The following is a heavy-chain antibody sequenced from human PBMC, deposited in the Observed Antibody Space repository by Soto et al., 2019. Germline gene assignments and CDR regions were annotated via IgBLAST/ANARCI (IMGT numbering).Heavy chain of an antibody. CDR1: GGSISSYF. Sequence: PSETLSLTCSVSGGSISSYFKNWIRQAPGKGLEWFGCFYDSGDANYNPSLKSRVTISLVTSKNQFSLKLSSVTAADTAVYYCVSSRTAVFGDALDIWALGTMVTVSS. D-gene: IGHD3-3*01. J-gene: IGHJ3*02. CDR2: FYDSGDA. V-gene: IGHV4-59*03. CDR3: VSSRTAVFGDALDI.